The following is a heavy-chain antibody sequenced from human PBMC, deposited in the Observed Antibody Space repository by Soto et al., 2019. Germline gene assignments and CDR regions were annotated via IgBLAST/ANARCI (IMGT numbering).Heavy chain of an antibody. J-gene: IGHJ4*02. V-gene: IGHV1-2*02. CDR1: GYTFTDYY. CDR2: INPYTGGT. CDR3: ARDPIGGGAPYYCDY. Sequence: QVQLVQSGAEVKKPGASVKVSCKASGYTFTDYYMHWVRQAPVQGLEWLGWINPYTGGTNYAHKFQDRVTLTRDTSLSTAYLDLSRLTSDDTAVYYCARDPIGGGAPYYCDYWGQGTLVTASS. D-gene: IGHD3-16*01.